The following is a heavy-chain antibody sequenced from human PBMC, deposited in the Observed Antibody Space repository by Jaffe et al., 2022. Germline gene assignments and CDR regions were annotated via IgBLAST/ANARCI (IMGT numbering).Heavy chain of an antibody. CDR2: IYHSGST. J-gene: IGHJ4*02. CDR1: GGSISSSNW. V-gene: IGHV4-4*02. CDR3: AISLTHQRLGSRELLSFLADY. Sequence: QVQLQESGPGLVKPSGTLSLTCAVSGGSISSSNWWSWIRQPPGKGLEWIGEIYHSGSTNYNPSLKSRVTISVDKSKNQFSLKLSSVTAADTAVYYCAISLTHQRLGSRELLSFLADYWGQGTLVTVSS. D-gene: IGHD3-10*01.